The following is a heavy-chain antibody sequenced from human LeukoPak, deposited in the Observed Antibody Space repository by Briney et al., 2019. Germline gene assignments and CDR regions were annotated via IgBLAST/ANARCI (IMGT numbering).Heavy chain of an antibody. J-gene: IGHJ6*03. V-gene: IGHV1-18*01. CDR1: GYTFTSYG. Sequence: ASVKVSCKASGYTFTSYGISWVRQAPGQGLEWMGWISAYNGNTNYAQKLQGRVTMTTDTSTSTAYMELRSLRSDDTAVYYCAREGHGRGVYYYYYYMDVWGKGTTVTVSS. CDR2: ISAYNGNT. CDR3: AREGHGRGVYYYYYYMDV. D-gene: IGHD1-26*01.